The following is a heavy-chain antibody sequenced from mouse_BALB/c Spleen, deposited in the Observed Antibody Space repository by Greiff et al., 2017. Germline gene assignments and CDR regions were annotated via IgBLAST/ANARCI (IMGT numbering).Heavy chain of an antibody. Sequence: VHVKQSGAELVKPGASVKLSCTASGFNIKDTYMHWVKQRPEQGLEWIGRIDPANGNTKSDPKFQGKATITADTSSNTAYLQLSSLTSEDTAVYYCALYGSSWGFAYWGQGTLVTVSA. CDR2: IDPANGNT. V-gene: IGHV14-3*02. CDR1: GFNIKDTY. CDR3: ALYGSSWGFAY. J-gene: IGHJ3*01. D-gene: IGHD1-1*01.